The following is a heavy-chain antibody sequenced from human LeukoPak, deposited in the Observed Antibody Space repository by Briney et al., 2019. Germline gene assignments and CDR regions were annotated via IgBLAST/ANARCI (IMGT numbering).Heavy chain of an antibody. CDR1: GFTFSNYW. CDR2: IKEDGSEK. D-gene: IGHD2-15*01. CDR3: ARDHSLDC. V-gene: IGHV3-7*03. J-gene: IGHJ4*02. Sequence: PGGSLRLSCAASGFTFSNYWMSWVRQAPGKGLEWVANIKEDGSEKDYVDSVKGRFTISRDNAKNSLFLQMNSLRAEDTAVYYCARDHSLDCWGKGILSPSPQ.